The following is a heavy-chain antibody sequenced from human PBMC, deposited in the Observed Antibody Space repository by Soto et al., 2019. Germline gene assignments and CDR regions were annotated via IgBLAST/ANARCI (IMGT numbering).Heavy chain of an antibody. CDR1: GFTFSSYA. Sequence: PGGSLRLSCAASGFTFSSYAMSWVRQAPGKGLEWVSAISGSGGSTYYADSVKGRFTISRDNSKNTLYLQMNSLRAEDTAVYYCAKEVPDYSSTIPGVFDYWGQGTLVTVSS. CDR2: ISGSGGST. D-gene: IGHD6-13*01. CDR3: AKEVPDYSSTIPGVFDY. V-gene: IGHV3-23*01. J-gene: IGHJ4*02.